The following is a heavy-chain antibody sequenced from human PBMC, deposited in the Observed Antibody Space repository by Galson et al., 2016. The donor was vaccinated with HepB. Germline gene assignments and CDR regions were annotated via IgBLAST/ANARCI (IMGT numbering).Heavy chain of an antibody. D-gene: IGHD3-22*01. V-gene: IGHV3-23*01. CDR1: GFTFSSYA. CDR2: ISGSGDRT. Sequence: SLRLSCAASGFTFSSYALTWVRQAPGKGLEWVSAISGSGDRTYYADSVKGRLTISRDNSKDTLYLQMNSLRAEDTAVYFCAKDWGFWNYDSSGTLDYWGQGTLVTVSP. CDR3: AKDWGFWNYDSSGTLDY. J-gene: IGHJ4*02.